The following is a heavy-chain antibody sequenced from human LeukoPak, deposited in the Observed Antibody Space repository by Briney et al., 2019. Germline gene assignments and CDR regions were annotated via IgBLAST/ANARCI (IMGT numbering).Heavy chain of an antibody. CDR2: IRSKGYGGTT. J-gene: IGHJ4*02. V-gene: IGHV3-49*04. CDR3: TKGRSSDY. D-gene: IGHD6-6*01. Sequence: PGGSLRLSCTTSGFSFSDYPMNWVRQAPGKGLEWVGFIRSKGYGGTTEYAASVKGRFTISRDDSKSIAYLQMNSLKTEDTAFYYCTKGRSSDYWGQGTQVTVSS. CDR1: GFSFSDYP.